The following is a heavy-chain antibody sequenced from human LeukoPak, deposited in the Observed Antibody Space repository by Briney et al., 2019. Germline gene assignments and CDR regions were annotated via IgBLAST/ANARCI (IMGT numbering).Heavy chain of an antibody. CDR1: GGTFSSYA. J-gene: IGHJ3*02. Sequence: SVKVSCRASGGTFSSYAISWVRQAPGQGLEWMGGIIPIFGAANYAQKFQGRVTITADESTSTAYMELSSLRSEDTAVYYCAAKSWGSGAFDIWGQGTMVTVSS. CDR3: AAKSWGSGAFDI. V-gene: IGHV1-69*13. D-gene: IGHD3-16*01. CDR2: IIPIFGAA.